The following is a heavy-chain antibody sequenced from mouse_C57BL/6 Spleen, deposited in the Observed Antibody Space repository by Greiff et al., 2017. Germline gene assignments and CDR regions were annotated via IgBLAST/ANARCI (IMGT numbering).Heavy chain of an antibody. CDR1: GYTFTSYW. D-gene: IGHD3-2*02. Sequence: QVQLQQPGAELVRPGTSVKLSCKASGYTFTSYWMHWVKQRPGQGLEWIGVIDPSDSYTNYNQKFKGKATLTVDTSSSTAYMQHSSLTSVDSAVYYCARSPDSSGQGAWFAYWGQGTLVTVSA. CDR2: IDPSDSYT. CDR3: ARSPDSSGQGAWFAY. V-gene: IGHV1-59*01. J-gene: IGHJ3*01.